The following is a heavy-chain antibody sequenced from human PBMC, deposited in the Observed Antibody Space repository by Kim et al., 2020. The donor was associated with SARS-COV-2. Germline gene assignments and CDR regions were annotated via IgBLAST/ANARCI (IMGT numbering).Heavy chain of an antibody. J-gene: IGHJ4*02. Sequence: GGSLRLSCAASGFTFSNAWMSWVRQAPGKGLEWVGRVKSKTDGETIDYAAPVKGRFTISRDDSKDMVYLQMNSLKTEDTAVYYCTTGRRWLQADYWGQGTLVTV. D-gene: IGHD5-12*01. CDR2: VKSKTDGETI. CDR3: TTGRRWLQADY. CDR1: GFTFSNAW. V-gene: IGHV3-15*01.